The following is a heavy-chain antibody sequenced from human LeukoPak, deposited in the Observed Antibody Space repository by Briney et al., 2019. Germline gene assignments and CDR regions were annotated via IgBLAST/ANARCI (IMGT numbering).Heavy chain of an antibody. CDR3: ARVRYCDY. V-gene: IGHV3-74*01. D-gene: IGHD1-14*01. J-gene: IGHJ4*02. CDR2: INFDGSTT. Sequence: PGGSLRLYCAASGFTFSSHWMHWVRQAPGKGLVWVSRINFDGSTTSYADSVKGRFTISRDNAKNTLYLQMNSLRAEDTAVYYCARVRYCDYWGQGTLVTVSS. CDR1: GFTFSSHW.